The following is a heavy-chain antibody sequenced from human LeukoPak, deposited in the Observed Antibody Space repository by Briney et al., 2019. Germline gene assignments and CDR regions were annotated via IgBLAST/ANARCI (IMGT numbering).Heavy chain of an antibody. D-gene: IGHD3-9*01. CDR2: INHSGST. CDR1: GGSISSSSYY. J-gene: IGHJ4*02. CDR3: ARRLSLLRYFDWLSGYFDY. Sequence: SETLSLTCTVSGGSISSSSYYWGWIRQPPGKGLEWIGEINHSGSTNYNPSLKSRVTISVDTSKNQFSLKLSSVTAADTAVYYCARRLSLLRYFDWLSGYFDYWGQGTLVTVSS. V-gene: IGHV4-39*07.